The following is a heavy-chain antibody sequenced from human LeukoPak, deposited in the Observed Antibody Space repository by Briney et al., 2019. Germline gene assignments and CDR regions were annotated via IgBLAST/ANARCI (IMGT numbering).Heavy chain of an antibody. J-gene: IGHJ4*02. CDR3: AKRAGLYDSSGYSYFDY. CDR2: ISWDGGSI. D-gene: IGHD3-22*01. V-gene: IGHV3-9*03. CDR1: GFTFDDYA. Sequence: PGRSLRLSCTASGFTFDDYAMHWVRQAPGKGLEWVSGISWDGGSIGYADSVKGRFTISRDNAKNSLYLQMNSLRAEDMALYYCAKRAGLYDSSGYSYFDYWGQGTLVTVSS.